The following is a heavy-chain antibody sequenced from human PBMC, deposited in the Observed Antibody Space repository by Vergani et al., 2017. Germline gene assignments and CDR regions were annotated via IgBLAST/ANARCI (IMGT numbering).Heavy chain of an antibody. CDR2: LTASGSGI. D-gene: IGHD5-24*01. CDR1: GFAFSRYA. CDR3: AKSGWLQHFGAHYFDS. J-gene: IGHJ4*02. V-gene: IGHV3-23*01. Sequence: EVQLLESGGRLVQPGVSLRLSCVASGFAFSRYAMSWVRQAPGKGLEWVSGLTASGSGISYADSVRGRFTISRDNSKNTLFLQMDSLRAEDTAVYYCAKSGWLQHFGAHYFDSWGQGILVTVSS.